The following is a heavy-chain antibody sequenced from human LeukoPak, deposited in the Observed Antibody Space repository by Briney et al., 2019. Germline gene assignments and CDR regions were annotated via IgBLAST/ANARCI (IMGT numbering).Heavy chain of an antibody. V-gene: IGHV3-23*01. CDR2: ISGSGGST. Sequence: GGSLRLSCAAPGFTFSSYGMSWVRQAPGKGLEWVSAISGSGGSTYYADSVKGRFTISRDNSKNTLYLQMNSLRAEDTAVYYCAAGSPGEYGIWGQGTMVTVSS. D-gene: IGHD3-10*01. J-gene: IGHJ3*02. CDR1: GFTFSSYG. CDR3: AAGSPGEYGI.